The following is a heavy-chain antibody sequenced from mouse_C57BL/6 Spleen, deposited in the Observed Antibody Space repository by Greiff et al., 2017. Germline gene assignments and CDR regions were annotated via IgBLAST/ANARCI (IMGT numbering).Heavy chain of an antibody. V-gene: IGHV1-7*01. CDR3: ASVYGSSDYAMDY. J-gene: IGHJ4*01. D-gene: IGHD1-1*01. CDR1: GYTFTSYW. CDR2: INPSSGYT. Sequence: VQLQQSGAELAKPGASVKLSCKASGYTFTSYWMHWVKQRPGQGLEWMGYINPSSGYTKYNQKFKDKATLTADKSSSTAYMQLSSLTYEDSAVYYCASVYGSSDYAMDYWGQGTSVTVSS.